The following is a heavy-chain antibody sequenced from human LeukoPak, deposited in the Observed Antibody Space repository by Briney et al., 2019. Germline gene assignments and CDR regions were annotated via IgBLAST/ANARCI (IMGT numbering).Heavy chain of an antibody. V-gene: IGHV3-23*01. J-gene: IGHJ4*02. CDR1: GFTFSSYA. CDR3: AKDCGGDCYSDSSITLFSDY. D-gene: IGHD2-21*02. CDR2: ISGSGGST. Sequence: PGGSLRLSCAASGFTFSSYAMSWVRQAPGKGLEWVSAISGSGGSTYYADSVKGRFTISRDNSKNTLYLQMNSLRAEDTAVYYCAKDCGGDCYSDSSITLFSDYWGQGTLVTVSS.